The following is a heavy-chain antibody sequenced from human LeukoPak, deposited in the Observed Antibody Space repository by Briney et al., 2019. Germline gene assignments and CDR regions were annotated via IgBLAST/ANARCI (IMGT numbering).Heavy chain of an antibody. CDR2: IYYSGST. Sequence: SETLSLTCTVSGGSISSGGYYWSWIRQHPGKGLEWIGYIYYSGSTHYNPSLKSRVTISADTSKNQFSLKLSSVTAADTAVYYYARETPEMANNSPGSFDYWGQGTLVTVSS. CDR1: GGSISSGGYY. J-gene: IGHJ4*02. CDR3: ARETPEMANNSPGSFDY. D-gene: IGHD5-24*01. V-gene: IGHV4-31*03.